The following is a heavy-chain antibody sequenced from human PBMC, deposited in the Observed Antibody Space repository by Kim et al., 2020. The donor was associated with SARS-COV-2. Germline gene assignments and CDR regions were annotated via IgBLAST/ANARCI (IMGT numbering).Heavy chain of an antibody. CDR1: GYTFTSYD. J-gene: IGHJ2*01. V-gene: IGHV1-8*01. D-gene: IGHD6-19*01. CDR2: MNPNSGNT. CDR3: ARGRYRQWLVRDWYFDL. Sequence: ASVKVSCKASGYTFTSYDINWVRQATGQGLEWMGWMNPNSGNTGYAQKCQGRVTLTRSTSISTAYMELSSLRSEDTAVYYCARGRYRQWLVRDWYFDLWGRGTLVTVSS.